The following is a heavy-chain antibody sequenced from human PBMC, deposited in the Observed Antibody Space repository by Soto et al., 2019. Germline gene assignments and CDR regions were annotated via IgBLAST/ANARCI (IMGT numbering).Heavy chain of an antibody. V-gene: IGHV4-39*01. CDR2: IYYSGST. D-gene: IGHD3-10*01. Sequence: SETLSLTCTVSGGSISSSSYYWGWIRQPLGKGLEWIGSIYYSGSTYYNPSLKSRVTISVDTSKNQFSLKLSSVTAADTAVYYCARQRIPNYYGSGVVNGMDVWGQGTTVTVSS. CDR1: GGSISSSSYY. CDR3: ARQRIPNYYGSGVVNGMDV. J-gene: IGHJ6*02.